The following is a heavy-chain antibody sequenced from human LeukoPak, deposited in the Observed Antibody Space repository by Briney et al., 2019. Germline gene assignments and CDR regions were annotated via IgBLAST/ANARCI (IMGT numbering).Heavy chain of an antibody. D-gene: IGHD1-26*01. J-gene: IGHJ4*02. Sequence: GGSLRLSCAASGFTFSGYAMHWVRQAPGRGLECVSTISSNGSSTYYANSVKGRFTISRDNSKNTLYLQMGSLRAEDMAVYYCARGRGSYCLDYWGQGTLVTVSS. CDR2: ISSNGSST. V-gene: IGHV3-64*01. CDR1: GFTFSGYA. CDR3: ARGRGSYCLDY.